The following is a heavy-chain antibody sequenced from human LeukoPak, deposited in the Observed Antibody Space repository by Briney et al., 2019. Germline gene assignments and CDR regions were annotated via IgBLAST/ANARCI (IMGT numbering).Heavy chain of an antibody. Sequence: SETLSLTCAVYGGSFSGYYWSWIRQPPGKGLEWIGEINHSGSTNYNPSLKSRVTISVDTSKNQFSLKLSSVTAADTAVYYCARHGSGGSWFDPWGQGTLVTVSS. J-gene: IGHJ5*02. CDR3: ARHGSGGSWFDP. D-gene: IGHD3-16*01. V-gene: IGHV4-34*01. CDR1: GGSFSGYY. CDR2: INHSGST.